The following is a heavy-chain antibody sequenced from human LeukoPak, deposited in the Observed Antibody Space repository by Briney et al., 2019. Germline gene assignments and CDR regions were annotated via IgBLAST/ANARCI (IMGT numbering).Heavy chain of an antibody. Sequence: GGSLRLSCAASGFTFSSYGMHWVRQAPGKGLEWVAVISYDGSNKYYADSVKGRFTISRDNSKNTLYLQMNSLRAEDTAVYYCAKDGIRGVIMEYYFDYWGQGTLVTVSS. D-gene: IGHD3-10*01. CDR2: ISYDGSNK. V-gene: IGHV3-30*18. CDR3: AKDGIRGVIMEYYFDY. CDR1: GFTFSSYG. J-gene: IGHJ4*02.